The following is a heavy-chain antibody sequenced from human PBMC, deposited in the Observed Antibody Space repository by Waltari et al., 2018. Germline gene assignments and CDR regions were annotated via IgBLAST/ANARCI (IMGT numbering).Heavy chain of an antibody. CDR3: VRDLNWGFDS. CDR1: GFTFTSHH. Sequence: EVRLVESGGGLLHPGGTLRLSCEASGFTFTSHHLNWIRQAPGKGLDGVSDIRSTFEIHYADSVKGRLTVSRDNARNSVFLEMSSLRADDTAVYYCVRDLNWGFDSWGQGTLVTVSS. D-gene: IGHD7-27*01. V-gene: IGHV3-48*03. J-gene: IGHJ4*02. CDR2: IRSTFEI.